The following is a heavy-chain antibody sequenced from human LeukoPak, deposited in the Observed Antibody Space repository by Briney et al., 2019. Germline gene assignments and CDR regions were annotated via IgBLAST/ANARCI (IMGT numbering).Heavy chain of an antibody. CDR2: VSSDGNKE. CDR3: AKEIAVADYFDY. CDR1: GFRFSSYG. V-gene: IGHV3-30*18. J-gene: IGHJ4*02. Sequence: PGGSLTLSCAASGFRFSSYGMHWVRQAPGKGLEWVAVVSSDGNKEYYADSVKGRFTISRDNSKNTLYLQMNSLRVEDTAVFYCAKEIAVADYFDYWGQGTLVTVSS. D-gene: IGHD6-19*01.